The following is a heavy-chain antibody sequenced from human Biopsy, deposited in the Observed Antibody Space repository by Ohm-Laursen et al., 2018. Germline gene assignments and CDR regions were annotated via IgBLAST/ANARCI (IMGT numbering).Heavy chain of an antibody. Sequence: ESSVTVSCKTSGYTFTAYGISWVRQAPGQGLEWMGWISIYNDDTNIAQKFQGRVSMTTDTSTRTAYMELRSLRSGDTAIYFCARDPGYDFWSGSDPFDIWGQGTLVTVS. J-gene: IGHJ3*02. D-gene: IGHD3-3*01. CDR1: GYTFTAYG. CDR3: ARDPGYDFWSGSDPFDI. V-gene: IGHV1-18*04. CDR2: ISIYNDDT.